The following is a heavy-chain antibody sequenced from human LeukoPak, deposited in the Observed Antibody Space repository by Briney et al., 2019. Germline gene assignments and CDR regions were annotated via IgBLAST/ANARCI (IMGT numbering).Heavy chain of an antibody. Sequence: PGGSLRLSCAASGFTFSSYAMSWVRQAPGKGLEWVSVIGGSNGITFYVGSVKGRFTISRDNSKDTLYLQMNSLRAEDTAVYYWAKNKKGGGVSFDSW. CDR1: GFTFSSYA. CDR3: AKNKKGGGVSFDS. V-gene: IGHV3-23*01. D-gene: IGHD3-10*01. CDR2: IGGSNGIT. J-gene: IGHJ4*01.